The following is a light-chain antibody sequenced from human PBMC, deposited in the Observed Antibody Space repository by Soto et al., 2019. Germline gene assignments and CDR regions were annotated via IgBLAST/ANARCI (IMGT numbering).Light chain of an antibody. CDR1: QTISTW. V-gene: IGKV1-5*01. J-gene: IGKJ1*01. CDR2: DTS. Sequence: DIQMTQSPSTLSASVGDRVTITCRASQTISTWLAWYQQKPGQGPNLRIYDTSNLETGVPSRFSGSGSGTEFALTINSLQPHDFATYECQHYHRYPTFCQGTRVEIK. CDR3: QHYHRYPT.